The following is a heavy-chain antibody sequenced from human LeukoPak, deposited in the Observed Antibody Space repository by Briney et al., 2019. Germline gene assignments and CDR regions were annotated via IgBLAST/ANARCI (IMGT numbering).Heavy chain of an antibody. CDR3: ARGSGYCSSTSCYDAFDI. J-gene: IGHJ3*02. CDR1: GGSISSGGYY. Sequence: PSGTLSLTCTVSGGSISSGGYYWSWIRQHPGKGLEWRGYIYYSGSTYYNPSLKRRVTISVDTSKNQFSLKLSSVTAADTAVYYSARGSGYCSSTSCYDAFDIWGQGTMVTVSS. D-gene: IGHD2-2*01. CDR2: IYYSGST. V-gene: IGHV4-31*03.